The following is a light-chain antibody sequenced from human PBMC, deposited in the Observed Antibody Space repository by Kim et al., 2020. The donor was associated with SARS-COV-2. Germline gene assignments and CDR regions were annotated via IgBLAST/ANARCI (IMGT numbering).Light chain of an antibody. CDR1: QSVFYSSNNKNY. J-gene: IGKJ4*01. Sequence: ATINCKSSQSVFYSSNNKNYLAWYHQKPGQPPKLLIYWASTRESGVPDRFSGSRSGTDFTLTISSLQAEDVAVYYCQQYYDTPLTFGGGTKVDIK. V-gene: IGKV4-1*01. CDR3: QQYYDTPLT. CDR2: WAS.